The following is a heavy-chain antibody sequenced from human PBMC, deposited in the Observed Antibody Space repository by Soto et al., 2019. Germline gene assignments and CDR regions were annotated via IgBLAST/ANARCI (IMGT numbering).Heavy chain of an antibody. CDR2: FDPEDGET. J-gene: IGHJ3*02. V-gene: IGHV1-24*01. D-gene: IGHD3-10*01. CDR1: GYTLTELS. CDR3: ATGKKILLLWFGEVDI. Sequence: GASVKVSCKVSGYTLTELSMHWVRQAPGKGFEWMGGFDPEDGETIYAQKFQGRVTMTEDTSTDTAYMELSSLRSEDTAVYYCATGKKILLLWFGEVDIWGQGTMVTVSS.